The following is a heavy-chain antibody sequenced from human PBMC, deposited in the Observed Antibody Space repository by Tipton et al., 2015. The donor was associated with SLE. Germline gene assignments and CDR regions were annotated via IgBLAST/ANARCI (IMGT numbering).Heavy chain of an antibody. CDR2: IYYSGST. V-gene: IGHV4-31*03. CDR3: VLLELPLGYCSGGSCPDAFDI. Sequence: LRLSCTVSGGSISSGGYYWSWLRQHPGKGLEWIGYIYYSGSTYYNPSLKSRVTISVDTSKTQFSLKLSSVTAADTAVYYCVLLELPLGYCSGGSCPDAFDIGGKGTMVTVT. CDR1: GGSISSGGYY. D-gene: IGHD2-15*01. J-gene: IGHJ3*02.